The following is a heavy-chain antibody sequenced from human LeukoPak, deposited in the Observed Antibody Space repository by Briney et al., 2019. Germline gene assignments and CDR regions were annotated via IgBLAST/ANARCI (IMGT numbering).Heavy chain of an antibody. J-gene: IGHJ4*02. Sequence: ASVKVSCKASGYTFTGYYMHWVRQAPGQGLEWMGWINPNNGGTNYAQKFQGRVTMTRDTSISTAYMELSRLRSDDTAVYYCARVYSSSWYVDYWGQETRVTVPS. CDR3: ARVYSSSWYVDY. CDR2: INPNNGGT. V-gene: IGHV1-2*02. CDR1: GYTFTGYY. D-gene: IGHD6-13*01.